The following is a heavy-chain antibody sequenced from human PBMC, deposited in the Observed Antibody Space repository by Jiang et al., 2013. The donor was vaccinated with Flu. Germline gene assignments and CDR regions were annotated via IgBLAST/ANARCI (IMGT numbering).Heavy chain of an antibody. CDR3: ARAPIAAELWFDP. Sequence: SGGYSWSWIRQPPGKGLEWIGYIYYSGSTYYNPSLKSRVTISVDTSKNQFSLKLSSVTAADTAVYYCARAPIAAELWFDPWGQGTLVTVSS. CDR2: IYYSGST. CDR1: SGGYS. V-gene: IGHV4-30-4*07. D-gene: IGHD6-13*01. J-gene: IGHJ5*02.